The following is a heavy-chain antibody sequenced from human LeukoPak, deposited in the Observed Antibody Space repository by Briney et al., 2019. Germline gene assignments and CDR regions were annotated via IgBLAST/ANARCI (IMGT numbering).Heavy chain of an antibody. CDR2: IVFASGNT. J-gene: IGHJ3*01. D-gene: IGHD3-22*01. Sequence: AASVKVSCKASGFTFTSSAVQWVRQARGQRLEWIGWIVFASGNTDYAQKFQESVTITRDMSTSTAYIELSSLRSDDTAVYYCAADSSGNDAFNVWGQGTMVTVSS. CDR3: AADSSGNDAFNV. V-gene: IGHV1-58*01. CDR1: GFTFTSSA.